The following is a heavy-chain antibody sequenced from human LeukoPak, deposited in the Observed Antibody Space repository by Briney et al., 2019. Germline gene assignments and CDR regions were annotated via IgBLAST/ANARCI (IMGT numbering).Heavy chain of an antibody. D-gene: IGHD6-6*01. J-gene: IGHJ5*02. Sequence: WISAYNGNTNYAQQLQGRVTMTTDTSTSTAYMELRSLRSDDTAVYYCARRGDIAARPGFDPWGQGTLVTVS. CDR3: ARRGDIAARPGFDP. CDR2: ISAYNGNT. V-gene: IGHV1-18*01.